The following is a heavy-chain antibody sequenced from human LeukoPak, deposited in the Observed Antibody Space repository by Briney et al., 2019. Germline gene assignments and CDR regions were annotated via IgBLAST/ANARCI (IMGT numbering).Heavy chain of an antibody. CDR1: GYTFTGYY. CDR2: INPNSGGT. Sequence: ASVKVSCKASGYTFTGYYMHWVRQAPGQGLEWMGWINPNSGGTNYAQKFQGRVTMTRDTSISTAYMELSRLRSDDTAVYYCARGTKGYCSSTSCRYYYYYYMDVWGKGTTVTISS. D-gene: IGHD2-2*01. V-gene: IGHV1-2*02. J-gene: IGHJ6*03. CDR3: ARGTKGYCSSTSCRYYYYYYMDV.